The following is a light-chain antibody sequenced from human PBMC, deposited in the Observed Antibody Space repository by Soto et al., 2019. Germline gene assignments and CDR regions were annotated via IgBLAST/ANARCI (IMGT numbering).Light chain of an antibody. CDR2: EGS. V-gene: IGLV2-23*01. CDR3: CSYAGSSSLI. J-gene: IGLJ2*01. Sequence: QSVLTQPASVSGSPGQSITISCTGTSSDVGNYNLVSWYQQRPGKAPKLMIYEGSKRPSGVSNRFSGSKSGNTASLTISGLLAEDEADYYCCSYAGSSSLIFGGGTKVTVL. CDR1: SSDVGNYNL.